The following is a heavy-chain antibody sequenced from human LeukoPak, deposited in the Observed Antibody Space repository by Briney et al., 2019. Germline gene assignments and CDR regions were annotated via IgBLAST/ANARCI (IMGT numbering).Heavy chain of an antibody. CDR2: MNPNSGNT. CDR1: GYTFTSYD. D-gene: IGHD3-10*01. J-gene: IGHJ3*02. CDR3: ARSLLWFGELLSHDAFDI. Sequence: ASVKVSCKASGYTFTSYDINWVRQATGQGLEWMGWMNPNSGNTGYAQKFQGRVTMTRNTSISTAYMELSSLRSEDTAVYYCARSLLWFGELLSHDAFDIWGQGTMVTVSS. V-gene: IGHV1-8*01.